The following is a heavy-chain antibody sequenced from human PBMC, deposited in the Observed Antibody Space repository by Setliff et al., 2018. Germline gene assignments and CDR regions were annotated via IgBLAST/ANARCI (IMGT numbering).Heavy chain of an antibody. Sequence: SETLSLTCAVYGGSFSGYYWSWIRQPPGKGLEWIGEINHSGSTNYNPSLKSRVTISVDTSKNQFSLKLSSVTAADTAVYYCASLGMTTMMDWYFDLWGRGTLVT. CDR3: ASLGMTTMMDWYFDL. CDR1: GGSFSGYY. J-gene: IGHJ2*01. D-gene: IGHD4-4*01. V-gene: IGHV4-34*01. CDR2: INHSGST.